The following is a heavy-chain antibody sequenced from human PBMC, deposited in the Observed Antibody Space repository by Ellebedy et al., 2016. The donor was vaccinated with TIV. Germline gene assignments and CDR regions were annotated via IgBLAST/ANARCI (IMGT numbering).Heavy chain of an antibody. V-gene: IGHV3-69-1*01. D-gene: IGHD3-10*01. J-gene: IGHJ5*02. CDR2: INPEGPI. CDR1: GFRISDYS. CDR3: ARDIWSGNLRYWFDP. Sequence: GGSLRLXXAAYGFRISDYSMNWVRQAPGKGPEWIAHINPEGPIAYADSVRGRFTISGDNGRNLVFLQMNSLRHEDTAIYYCARDIWSGNLRYWFDPWGQGTLVSVSS.